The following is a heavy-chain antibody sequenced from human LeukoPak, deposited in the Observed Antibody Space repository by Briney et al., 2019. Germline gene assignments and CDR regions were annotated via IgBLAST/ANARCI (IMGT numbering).Heavy chain of an antibody. CDR1: GGSISSCY. J-gene: IGHJ4*02. CDR3: ARLSDGWYSSGYYYYFDY. V-gene: IGHV4-4*07. Sequence: PSETLSLTCTVSGGSISSCYWSWIRQPAGKGLEWIGRIYTSGSTNYNPSLKSRVTMSVDTSKNQFSLKLSSVTAADTAVYYCARLSDGWYSSGYYYYFDYWGQGTLVTVSS. CDR2: IYTSGST. D-gene: IGHD3-22*01.